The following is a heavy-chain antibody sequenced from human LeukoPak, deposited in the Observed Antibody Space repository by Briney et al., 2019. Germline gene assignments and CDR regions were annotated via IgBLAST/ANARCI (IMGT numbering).Heavy chain of an antibody. CDR3: ARTRTPGLLRYFDWLLSRYFDY. D-gene: IGHD3-9*01. CDR2: IYYSGST. V-gene: IGHV4-39*07. J-gene: IGHJ4*02. Sequence: SETLSLTCTVSGGSISSSSYYWGWIRQPPGKGLEWIGSIYYSGSTYYNPSLKSRVTISVDTSKNQFSLKLSSVTAADTAVYYCARTRTPGLLRYFDWLLSRYFDYWGQGTLVTVSS. CDR1: GGSISSSSYY.